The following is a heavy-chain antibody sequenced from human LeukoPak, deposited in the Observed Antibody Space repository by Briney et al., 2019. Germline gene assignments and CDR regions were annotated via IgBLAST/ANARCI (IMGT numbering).Heavy chain of an antibody. CDR1: GGAFSSYA. Sequence: ASVKVSCKASGGAFSSYAISWVRQAPGKGLEWMGGFDPEDGETIYAQKFQGRVTMTEDTSTDTAYMELSSLRSEDTAVYYCATLIAAAGNFYYYYMDVWGKGTTVTVSS. J-gene: IGHJ6*03. V-gene: IGHV1-24*01. CDR3: ATLIAAAGNFYYYYMDV. CDR2: FDPEDGET. D-gene: IGHD6-13*01.